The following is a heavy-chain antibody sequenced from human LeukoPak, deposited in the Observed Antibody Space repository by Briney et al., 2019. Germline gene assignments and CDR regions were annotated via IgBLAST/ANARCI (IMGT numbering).Heavy chain of an antibody. V-gene: IGHV1-2*02. Sequence: ASVKVSCKASGYTFTGYYMHWVRQAPGQGLEWMGWINPNSGGTNYAQKFQGRVTMTRDTSISTAYMELRSLRSDDTAVYYCYIYDSSDAWWVDYWGQGTLVTVSS. J-gene: IGHJ4*02. D-gene: IGHD3-22*01. CDR2: INPNSGGT. CDR3: YIYDSSDAWWVDY. CDR1: GYTFTGYY.